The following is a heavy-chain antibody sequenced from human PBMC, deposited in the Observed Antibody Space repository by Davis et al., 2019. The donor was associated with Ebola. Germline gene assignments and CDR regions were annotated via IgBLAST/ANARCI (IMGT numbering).Heavy chain of an antibody. CDR1: GYNFIEYF. Sequence: ASVKVPCKASGYNFIEYFMHWVRQASGQGFEWMGRINSNNGDTKYAQKFQGRVTMTRDTSISTTYLELSSLGSDDTAMYYCSRELLVMGYKCADYWGQGTLVTVSS. CDR2: INSNNGDT. V-gene: IGHV1-2*02. J-gene: IGHJ4*02. CDR3: SRELLVMGYKCADY. D-gene: IGHD2-15*01.